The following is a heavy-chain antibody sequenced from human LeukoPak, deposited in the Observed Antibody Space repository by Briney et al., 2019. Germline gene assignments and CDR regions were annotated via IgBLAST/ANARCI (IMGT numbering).Heavy chain of an antibody. D-gene: IGHD4-17*01. CDR1: GYAFTSYY. Sequence: ASVKVSCKASGYAFTSYYMHWVRQAPGQGLEWMGIINPSGGSTSYAQKFQGRVTMTRDTSTSTVYMELSSLRSEDTAVYYCARAMTTVTTEGHWGQGTLVTVSS. V-gene: IGHV1-46*01. CDR2: INPSGGST. J-gene: IGHJ4*02. CDR3: ARAMTTVTTEGH.